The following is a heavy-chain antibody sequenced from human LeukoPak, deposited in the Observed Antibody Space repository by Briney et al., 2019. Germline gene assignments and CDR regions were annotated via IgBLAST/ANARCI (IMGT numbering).Heavy chain of an antibody. Sequence: GGSLRLSCAASGFTVSSYEMNWVRQAPGKGLEWLSYTSSSGTTIYYADSVKGRFTISRDNAKNSLYLQMNSLRAEDTAIYYCAREPGTSSSDAFDIWGQGTKVTVSS. J-gene: IGHJ3*02. CDR1: GFTVSSYE. V-gene: IGHV3-48*03. CDR3: AREPGTSSSDAFDI. D-gene: IGHD6-6*01. CDR2: TSSSGTTI.